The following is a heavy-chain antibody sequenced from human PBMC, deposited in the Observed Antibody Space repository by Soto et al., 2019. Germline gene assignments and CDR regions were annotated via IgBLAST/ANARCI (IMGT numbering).Heavy chain of an antibody. CDR3: ARDSTSPSCTSFSCSRGGWFDP. Sequence: QLQLVQSGAEVKEPGASVKVSCKASGYNFISHGISWVRQAPGQGLEWMGWINPNNANTYYAQKVQGRVTMTTDTSTSTAYMELTSLRPDDTAVYYCARDSTSPSCTSFSCSRGGWFDPWGQGTLLTVSS. CDR1: GYNFISHG. CDR2: INPNNANT. D-gene: IGHD2-2*01. V-gene: IGHV1-18*04. J-gene: IGHJ5*02.